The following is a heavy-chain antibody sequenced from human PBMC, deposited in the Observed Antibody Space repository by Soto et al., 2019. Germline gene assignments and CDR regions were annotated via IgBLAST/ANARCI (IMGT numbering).Heavy chain of an antibody. D-gene: IGHD3-22*01. V-gene: IGHV3-9*01. CDR1: VVTLDDYA. J-gene: IGHJ6*01. CDR3: AKDMATWQHGWYYDRYGLDV. CDR2: ISCNIGSI. Sequence: SLRLSCGASVVTLDDYAMHCVRQAPGKGLEWVSGISCNIGSIGYADSVNGRVTISRDNDKNSLYLQMNRLRAEDTALYYCAKDMATWQHGWYYDRYGLDVWAQGPTVSVSS.